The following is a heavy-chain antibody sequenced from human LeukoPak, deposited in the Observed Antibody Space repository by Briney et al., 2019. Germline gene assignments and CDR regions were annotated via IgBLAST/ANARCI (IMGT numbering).Heavy chain of an antibody. CDR1: GGTFSSYA. V-gene: IGHV1-69*13. Sequence: SSVTVSCKASGGTFSSYAISWVRQAPGQGLEWMGGIIPIFGTANYAQKFQGRVTITADESTSTAYMELSSLGSEDTAVYYCARDHGGNTDDFDYWGQGTLVTVSS. CDR3: ARDHGGNTDDFDY. J-gene: IGHJ4*02. CDR2: IIPIFGTA. D-gene: IGHD4-23*01.